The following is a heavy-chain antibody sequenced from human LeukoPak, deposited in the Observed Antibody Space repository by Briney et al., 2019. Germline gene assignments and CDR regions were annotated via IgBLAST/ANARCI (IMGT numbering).Heavy chain of an antibody. CDR3: ARYSRDLCHRTPIDY. J-gene: IGHJ4*02. Sequence: SETLSLTCAVSGYSISSGYYWGWIRQPPGKGLEWIGSIYHSGSTYYNPSLKSRVTISVDTSKNQFSLKLSSVTAADTAVYYCARYSRDLCHRTPIDYWGQGTLVTVSS. CDR2: IYHSGST. D-gene: IGHD2-21*01. V-gene: IGHV4-38-2*01. CDR1: GYSISSGYY.